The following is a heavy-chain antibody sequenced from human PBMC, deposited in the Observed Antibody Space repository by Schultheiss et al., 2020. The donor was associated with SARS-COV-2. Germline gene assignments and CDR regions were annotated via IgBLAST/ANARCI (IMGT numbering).Heavy chain of an antibody. D-gene: IGHD3-22*01. CDR3: TRGWAYYYDSIAFSQFDS. CDR1: GSTFSSYA. CDR2: IVVGSGNT. V-gene: IGHV1-58*02. J-gene: IGHJ4*02. Sequence: SVKVSCKASGSTFSSYAISWVRQARGQRLEWIGWIVVGSGNTNYAQKFQERVTITRDMSTSTAFMELRSLRSEDTAVYYCTRGWAYYYDSIAFSQFDSWGPGTLVTAPQ.